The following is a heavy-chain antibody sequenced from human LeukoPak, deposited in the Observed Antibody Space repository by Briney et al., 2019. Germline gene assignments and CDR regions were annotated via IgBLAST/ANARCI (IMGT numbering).Heavy chain of an antibody. J-gene: IGHJ6*04. Sequence: SETLSLTCAVYGGSFSGYYWSWIRQPPGKGLEWIGEIHHSGSTNYNPSLKSRVTISVDTSKNQFSLKLSSVTAADTAVYYCAMRGRRVPAAISYYYGMDVWGKGTTVTVSS. V-gene: IGHV4-34*01. CDR2: IHHSGST. D-gene: IGHD2-2*01. CDR3: AMRGRRVPAAISYYYGMDV. CDR1: GGSFSGYY.